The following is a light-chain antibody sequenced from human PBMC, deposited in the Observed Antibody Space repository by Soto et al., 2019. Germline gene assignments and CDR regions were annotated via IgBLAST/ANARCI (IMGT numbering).Light chain of an antibody. Sequence: AIQMTQSPSSLSASVGDRVTITCRASQDISSDLGWYQQKPGKAPKLLIYATSTLQPGVPSRFSGSGFGTDFTLTISSLQPEDFATYYCQRYNDYQYIFGQGTKLEIK. V-gene: IGKV1-6*01. CDR1: QDISSD. CDR2: ATS. J-gene: IGKJ2*01. CDR3: QRYNDYQYI.